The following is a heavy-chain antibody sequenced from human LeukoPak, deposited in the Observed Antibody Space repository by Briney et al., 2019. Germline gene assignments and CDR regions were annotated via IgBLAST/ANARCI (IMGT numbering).Heavy chain of an antibody. J-gene: IGHJ3*02. V-gene: IGHV3-53*01. CDR1: GLSVSGNY. CDR3: ARGGNSGGSLRSPFDI. Sequence: GGSLRLSCAASGLSVSGNYMSWDRQPPGKGPEWVSVLDVGGSTYYADSVKGRFTISRDKSKNTLYLQINSLRAEDTAVYYCARGGNSGGSLRSPFDIWGRGTMVTVSS. CDR2: LDVGGST. D-gene: IGHD2-15*01.